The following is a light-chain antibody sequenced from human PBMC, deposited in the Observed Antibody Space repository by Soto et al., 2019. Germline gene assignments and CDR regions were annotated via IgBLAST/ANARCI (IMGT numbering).Light chain of an antibody. CDR2: GAS. CDR3: QQFDTSSLS. CDR1: QSVSISS. J-gene: IGKJ4*01. V-gene: IGKV3-20*01. Sequence: EIVLTQSPGTLSLSPGERATLSCRASQSVSISSIAWYQQKPGQAPRLLFYGASRRAAGIPDTFSGSGSGTDFTLPISRLEPEDFAVYYCQQFDTSSLSFGGGTKVEI.